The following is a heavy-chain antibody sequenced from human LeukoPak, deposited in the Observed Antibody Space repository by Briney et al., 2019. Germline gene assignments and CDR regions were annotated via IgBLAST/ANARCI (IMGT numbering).Heavy chain of an antibody. CDR1: GGSISSYY. CDR3: ARDSVGAMGY. CDR2: IYYSGST. V-gene: IGHV4-59*01. Sequence: PSETLSLTXTVSGGSISSYYWSSIRQPPGKGLEWIGYIYYSGSTNYNPSLKSRVTISVDTSKNQFSLKLSSVTAADTAVYYCARDSVGAMGYWGQGTLVTVSS. J-gene: IGHJ4*02. D-gene: IGHD1-26*01.